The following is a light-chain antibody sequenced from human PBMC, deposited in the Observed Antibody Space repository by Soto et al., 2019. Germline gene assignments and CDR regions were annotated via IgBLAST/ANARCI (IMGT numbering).Light chain of an antibody. J-gene: IGKJ1*01. V-gene: IGKV3-20*01. CDR1: QSVGSD. CDR2: DIF. CDR3: QQYGSSPPWT. Sequence: VMTQSPSHLSVSPGERANIYCKASQSVGSDLAWYQQKPGQAPRLVVYDIFTRATGVPTRISGSGSGTDFTLTISRLEPEDFAVYYCQQYGSSPPWTFGQGTKVDIK.